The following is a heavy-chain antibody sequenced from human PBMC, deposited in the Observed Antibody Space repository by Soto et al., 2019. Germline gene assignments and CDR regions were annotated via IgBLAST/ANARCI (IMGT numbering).Heavy chain of an antibody. Sequence: QVQLQQWGAGLLKPSETLSLTCAVYGGSFSGYYWSWIRQPPGKGLEWIGEINHSGSTNYNPSLKSRGAISVDKSKNQLSLKLSSVTAADTAVYYCAGVPAAMYDYYYGMDVWGQGTTVTVSS. CDR1: GGSFSGYY. D-gene: IGHD2-2*01. J-gene: IGHJ6*02. CDR3: AGVPAAMYDYYYGMDV. CDR2: INHSGST. V-gene: IGHV4-34*01.